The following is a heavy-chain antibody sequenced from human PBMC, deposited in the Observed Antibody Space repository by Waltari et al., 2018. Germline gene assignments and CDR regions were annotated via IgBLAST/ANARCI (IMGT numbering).Heavy chain of an antibody. D-gene: IGHD3-16*01. CDR3: ARDFRGTDY. CDR1: GGSISSHY. V-gene: IGHV4-59*11. Sequence: QVQLQESGPGLVKPSETLSLICTVSGGSISSHYWSWIRQPPGKGLEWIAYINYSGNTNYNPSLKGRVTLSIDTSKNQFSLRLSSVTAADTAVYYCARDFRGTDYWGQGTLVTVSS. CDR2: INYSGNT. J-gene: IGHJ4*02.